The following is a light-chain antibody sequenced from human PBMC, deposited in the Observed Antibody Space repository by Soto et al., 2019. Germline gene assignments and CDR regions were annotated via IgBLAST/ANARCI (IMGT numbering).Light chain of an antibody. CDR3: SLYTSSSTYV. J-gene: IGLJ1*01. V-gene: IGLV2-18*01. Sequence: QSVLTQPPSVSGSPGQPVTISCTGTSSDVGSYNRASWYQQPPGTAPKVMIYEVSNRPSGVPDRFSGSKSGNTASLTISGLQAEDEADYYCSLYTSSSTYVFGTGTKATVL. CDR1: SSDVGSYNR. CDR2: EVS.